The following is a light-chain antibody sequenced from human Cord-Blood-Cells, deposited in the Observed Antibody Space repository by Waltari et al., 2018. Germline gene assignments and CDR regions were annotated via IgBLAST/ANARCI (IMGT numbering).Light chain of an antibody. CDR1: SSDVGSYNL. CDR2: EGS. J-gene: IGLJ3*02. Sequence: QSALTQPASVSGSPGQSITISCTGTSSDVGSYNLVSWYQQHPGKAPKLMIYEGSKXXXXXXXXXXXXXXXXXXXXXXSXXXAEDEADYYCCSYAGSSTFVFGGGTKLTVL. CDR3: CSYAGSSTFV. V-gene: IGLV2-23*03.